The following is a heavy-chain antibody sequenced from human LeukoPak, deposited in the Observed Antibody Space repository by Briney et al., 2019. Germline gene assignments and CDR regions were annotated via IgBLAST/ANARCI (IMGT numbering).Heavy chain of an antibody. CDR2: MNPNSGNT. CDR3: ARVGFSDWFDP. J-gene: IGHJ5*02. D-gene: IGHD3-3*01. Sequence: ASVKVSCKASGYTFTSYDINWVRQATGQGLEWMGWMNPNSGNTGYAQKFQGRVTITRNTSINTAYMELSSLRSEDTAVYYCARVGFSDWFDPWGQGTLVTVSS. V-gene: IGHV1-8*03. CDR1: GYTFTSYD.